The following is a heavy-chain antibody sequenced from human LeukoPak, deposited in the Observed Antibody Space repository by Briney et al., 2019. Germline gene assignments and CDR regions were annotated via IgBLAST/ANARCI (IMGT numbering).Heavy chain of an antibody. D-gene: IGHD2-21*01. V-gene: IGHV4-34*01. CDR3: AREKGILWHGRRCYCDL. CDR2: INHSGST. CDR1: GGSFSGYY. J-gene: IGHJ5*02. Sequence: PSETLSPTCAVYGGSFSGYYWSWVRQPPGKGLEWVGEINHSGSTNYNPSLKSGGTISVDTSKNQSPLKLRSGTAADTAVFYCAREKGILWHGRRCYCDLWAQGTLDSVSS.